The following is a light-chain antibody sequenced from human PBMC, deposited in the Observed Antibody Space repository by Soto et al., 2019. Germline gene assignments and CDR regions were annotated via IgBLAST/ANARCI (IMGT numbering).Light chain of an antibody. Sequence: EIVMTQSPPSLTVTPGEPASISCRSSQRLLHSNGNTFLAWYVQKPGQSPQLLIYLGSNRASGVPDRFSGSEAGTDFTLKISRVEAEDVGVYYCMQSLQTPYTFGQGTKLEIK. CDR2: LGS. CDR3: MQSLQTPYT. CDR1: QRLLHSNGNTF. J-gene: IGKJ2*01. V-gene: IGKV2-28*01.